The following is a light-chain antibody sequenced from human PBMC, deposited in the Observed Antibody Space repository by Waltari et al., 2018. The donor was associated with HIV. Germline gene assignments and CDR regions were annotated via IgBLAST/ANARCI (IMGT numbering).Light chain of an antibody. CDR3: HVWESSSDEYV. CDR2: DDT. V-gene: IGLV3-21*02. Sequence: SYVLTQPASVSVAPGQTANVTCGGDNVESKSVHWYQQRAGKAPILVLYDDTDRPSGIPERFSGYNFGNTATLTISRVEAGDEGDYYCHVWESSSDEYVFGTGTKVTV. CDR1: NVESKS. J-gene: IGLJ1*01.